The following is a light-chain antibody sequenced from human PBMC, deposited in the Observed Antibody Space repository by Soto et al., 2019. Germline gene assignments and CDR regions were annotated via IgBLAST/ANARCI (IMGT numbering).Light chain of an antibody. V-gene: IGLV1-40*01. CDR3: QSYDSSLSGSYV. J-gene: IGLJ1*01. Sequence: QAVVTQPPSVSGAPGQRVTISCTGSSSNIGAGYDVHWYQQLPGTAPKLLIYVNSNRPSGVPDRFSGSKSGTSASLAITGLQAEDEADYYCQSYDSSLSGSYVFGTGTKVTVL. CDR1: SSNIGAGYD. CDR2: VNS.